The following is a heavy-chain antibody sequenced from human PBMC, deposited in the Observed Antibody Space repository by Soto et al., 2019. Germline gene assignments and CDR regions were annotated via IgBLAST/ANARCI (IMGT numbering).Heavy chain of an antibody. V-gene: IGHV4-59*08. CDR3: ARHSLIRFGETGQFDP. J-gene: IGHJ5*02. D-gene: IGHD3-10*01. Sequence: KASETLSLTCTVSGGSISSYYWSWIRQPPGKGLEWIGYIYYSGSTNYNPSLKSRVTISVDTSKNQFSLKLSSVTAADTAVYYCARHSLIRFGETGQFDPWGQGTLVTVSS. CDR2: IYYSGST. CDR1: GGSISSYY.